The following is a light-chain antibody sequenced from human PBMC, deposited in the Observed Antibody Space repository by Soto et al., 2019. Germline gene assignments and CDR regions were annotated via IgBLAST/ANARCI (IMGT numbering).Light chain of an antibody. CDR3: QHYNTWPWT. V-gene: IGKV3-15*01. CDR2: GAS. J-gene: IGKJ1*01. CDR1: HSVSSS. Sequence: AMTPSPYTLSAYPAHIAALYCRASHSVSSSLAWYQQKPGQAPRLLISGASTRAAGIPARFSGSGSGTEFTLTISSLQSEDFAVYYCQHYNTWPWTFGQGTKVDI.